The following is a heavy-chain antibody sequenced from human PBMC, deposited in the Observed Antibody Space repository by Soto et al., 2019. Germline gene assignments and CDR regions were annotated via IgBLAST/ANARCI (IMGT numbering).Heavy chain of an antibody. CDR3: AKWRDYDFWSGSTASFDY. J-gene: IGHJ4*02. CDR1: GFTFSSYS. V-gene: IGHV3-21*04. CDR2: ISSSSSYI. Sequence: GGSLRLSCAASGFTFSSYSMNWVRQAPGKGLEWVSSISSSSSYIYYADSVKGRFTISRDNSKNTLYLQMNSLRAEDTAVYYCAKWRDYDFWSGSTASFDYWGQGT. D-gene: IGHD3-3*01.